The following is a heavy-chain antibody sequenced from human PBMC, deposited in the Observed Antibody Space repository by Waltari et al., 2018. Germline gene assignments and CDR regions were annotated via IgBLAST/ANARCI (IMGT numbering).Heavy chain of an antibody. CDR3: AKGCGGTCYSTFDY. CDR2: ISGSGGST. D-gene: IGHD2-15*01. Sequence: EVQLLESGGGLVQPGGSLRLSCAASGLTFSNYAMSWVRQAPGKGLEWVSTISGSGGSTYYADSVKGRFTISRDKSKNTLYLQMNSLRAGDTAVYYCAKGCGGTCYSTFDYWGQGTLVTVSS. J-gene: IGHJ4*02. V-gene: IGHV3-23*01. CDR1: GLTFSNYA.